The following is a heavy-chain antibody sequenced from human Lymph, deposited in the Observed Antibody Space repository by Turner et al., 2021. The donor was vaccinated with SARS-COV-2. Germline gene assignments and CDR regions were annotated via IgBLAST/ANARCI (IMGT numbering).Heavy chain of an antibody. V-gene: IGHV1-69*01. CDR1: GGTFSSYD. Sequence: SCKASGGTFSSYDISWVRQAPGQGLEWMGGIIPIFGTGNYAQKFQGRVTITADESTSTAYMELSSLRSEDTAVYYCASDTAVAGTLGAFDIWGQGTMVTVSS. CDR2: IIPIFGTG. D-gene: IGHD6-19*01. J-gene: IGHJ3*02. CDR3: ASDTAVAGTLGAFDI.